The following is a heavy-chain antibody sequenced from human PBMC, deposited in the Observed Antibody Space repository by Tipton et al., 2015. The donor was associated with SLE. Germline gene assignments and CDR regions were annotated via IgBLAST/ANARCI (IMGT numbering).Heavy chain of an antibody. D-gene: IGHD3-22*01. CDR3: ARSYYDSSGSYFDL. V-gene: IGHV4-34*01. Sequence: TLSLTCAVYGGSFSGYYWSWIRQPPGKGLEWIGEIKHSGSTNYNPSLKSRVTISVDTSKNQFSLKLSSVTAADTAVYYCARSYYDSSGSYFDLWGRGTLVTVSS. CDR2: IKHSGST. J-gene: IGHJ2*01. CDR1: GGSFSGYY.